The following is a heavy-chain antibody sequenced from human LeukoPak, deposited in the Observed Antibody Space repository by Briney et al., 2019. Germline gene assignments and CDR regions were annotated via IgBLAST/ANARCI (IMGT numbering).Heavy chain of an antibody. V-gene: IGHV3-33*06. Sequence: GGSLRLSCAASGFTFSSYGMHWVRQAPGKGLEWVAVIWYDGTSEKYADSVKGRFTISRDNSKSTLYLQMNSLRAEDTALYYCAKGLYCSSTSCYFENYYYYYMDVWGKGTTVTVSS. CDR3: AKGLYCSSTSCYFENYYYYYMDV. J-gene: IGHJ6*03. CDR2: IWYDGTSE. D-gene: IGHD2-2*01. CDR1: GFTFSSYG.